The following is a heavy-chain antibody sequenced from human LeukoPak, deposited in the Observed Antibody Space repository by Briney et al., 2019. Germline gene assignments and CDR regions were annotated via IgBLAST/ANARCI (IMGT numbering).Heavy chain of an antibody. D-gene: IGHD3-22*01. CDR3: ARGYYYDSSGFDY. J-gene: IGHJ4*02. CDR2: IYYSGST. V-gene: IGHV4-61*01. CDR1: GGSVSSGSYY. Sequence: PSETLSLTCNVSGGSVSSGSYYWSWIRQPPGKGLEWIGYIYYSGSTNYNPSLKSRVTISVDTSKNQFSLKLSSVTAADTAVYYCARGYYYDSSGFDYWGQGTLVTVSS.